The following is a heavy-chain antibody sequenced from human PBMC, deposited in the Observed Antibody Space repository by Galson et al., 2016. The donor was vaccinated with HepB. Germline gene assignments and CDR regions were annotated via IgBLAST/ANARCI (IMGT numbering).Heavy chain of an antibody. CDR2: IKQDGSEK. CDR1: EFTFSSYW. V-gene: IGHV3-7*03. CDR3: AREALYYYGSGSNDAFDI. Sequence: SLRLSCAASEFTFSSYWMSWVRQAPGKGLEWVANIKQDGSEKYYVDSVKGRFTISRDNAENSPYLQMNSLRGEDTAVYYCAREALYYYGSGSNDAFDIWGQGTMVTVSS. D-gene: IGHD3-22*01. J-gene: IGHJ3*02.